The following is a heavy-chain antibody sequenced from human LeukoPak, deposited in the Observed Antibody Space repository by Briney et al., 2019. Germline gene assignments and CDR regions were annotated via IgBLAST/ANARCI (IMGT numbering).Heavy chain of an antibody. CDR1: GSRFTSYW. V-gene: IGHV5-51*01. CDR2: IYPGDSDT. Sequence: GESLQISCQGSGSRFTSYWIGWVRQLPGKGLEWMGTIYPGDSDTRYSPSFQGQVTISADKSISTAYLQWSSLKASDTAMYYCARILTSDYYYGMDVWGQGTTVTVSS. D-gene: IGHD2-15*01. CDR3: ARILTSDYYYGMDV. J-gene: IGHJ6*02.